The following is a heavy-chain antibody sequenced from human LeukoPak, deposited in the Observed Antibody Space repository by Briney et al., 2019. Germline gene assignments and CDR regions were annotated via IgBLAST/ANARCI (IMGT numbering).Heavy chain of an antibody. D-gene: IGHD1-26*01. CDR1: EFTFSTYW. CDR3: ARDPYSGNYGAYYYYYMDV. CDR2: IKQDGSEK. V-gene: IGHV3-7*01. Sequence: GSLRLSCAASEFTFSTYWMSWVRQAPGKGLEWVADIKQDGSEKYYVDSVKGRFTISRQNAKNSLYLQMDSLRVEDTAVYYCARDPYSGNYGAYYYYYMDVWGKGTTVTISS. J-gene: IGHJ6*03.